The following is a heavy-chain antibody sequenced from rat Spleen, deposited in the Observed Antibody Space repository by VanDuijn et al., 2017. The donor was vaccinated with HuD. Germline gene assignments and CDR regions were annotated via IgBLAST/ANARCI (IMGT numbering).Heavy chain of an antibody. CDR1: GFSLTSNS. D-gene: IGHD1-5*01. CDR2: IWGDGST. CDR3: TRSIITGGY. V-gene: IGHV2-1*01. Sequence: QVQLKESGPGLVQPSQTLSLTCTVSGFSLTSNSVHWVRQPPGKGLEWMGGIWGDGSTDYNSALKSRLSISRDTSKSQVFLKMNSLQTDDTAIYFCTRSIITGGYWGQGVMVTVSS. J-gene: IGHJ2*01.